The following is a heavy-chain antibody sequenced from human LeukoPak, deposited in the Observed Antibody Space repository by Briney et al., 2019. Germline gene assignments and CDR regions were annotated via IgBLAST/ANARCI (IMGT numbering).Heavy chain of an antibody. CDR2: IYYSGST. Sequence: SETLSLTCTVSGGSISSYYWSWIRQPPGKGLEWIGYIYYSGSTNYNPSLKSRVTISVDTSKNQFSLKLSSVTAADTAVYYCARGSLGVWFGESYYYYGMDVWGQGTTVTVSS. J-gene: IGHJ6*02. V-gene: IGHV4-59*01. CDR3: ARGSLGVWFGESYYYYGMDV. D-gene: IGHD3-10*01. CDR1: GGSISSYY.